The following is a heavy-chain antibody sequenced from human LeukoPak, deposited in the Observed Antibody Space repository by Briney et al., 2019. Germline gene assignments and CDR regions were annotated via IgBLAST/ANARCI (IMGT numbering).Heavy chain of an antibody. CDR2: IYSGGST. CDR3: ASGITGTTDY. CDR1: GFIVSSNY. V-gene: IGHV3-66*02. D-gene: IGHD1-7*01. J-gene: IGHJ4*02. Sequence: GGSLRLSCAASGFIVSSNYMSWVRQAPGKGLEGVSVIYSGGSTYYAGSVRGRLTISNDNSKNKFYLQMKNLRADDTAVYYCASGITGTTDYWGQGTLVTVSS.